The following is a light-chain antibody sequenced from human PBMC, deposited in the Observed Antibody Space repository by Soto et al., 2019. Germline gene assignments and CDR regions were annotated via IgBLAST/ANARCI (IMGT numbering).Light chain of an antibody. Sequence: EIVMTQSPATLSVSPGERASLSCRASQSVSSNLAWYQQKPGQAPRLLIYDATTRATGIPARFSGSGSWTEFTLTISSLQSEDFAVYYCQQYNNWPRTFGQGTKVEIK. CDR2: DAT. V-gene: IGKV3-15*01. CDR3: QQYNNWPRT. J-gene: IGKJ1*01. CDR1: QSVSSN.